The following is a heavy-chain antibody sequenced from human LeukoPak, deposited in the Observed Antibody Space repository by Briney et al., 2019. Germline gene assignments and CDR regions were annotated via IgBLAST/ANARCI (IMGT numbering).Heavy chain of an antibody. V-gene: IGHV1-69*04. CDR1: GGTFSSYA. CDR2: IIPILGIA. Sequence: SVKVSRKASGGTFSSYAISWVRQAPGQGLEWMGRIIPILGIANYAQKFQGRVTITADKSTSTAYMELSSLRSEDTAVYYCSSAGGYYYGMDVWGQGTTVTVSS. CDR3: SSAGGYYYGMDV. J-gene: IGHJ6*02. D-gene: IGHD3-16*01.